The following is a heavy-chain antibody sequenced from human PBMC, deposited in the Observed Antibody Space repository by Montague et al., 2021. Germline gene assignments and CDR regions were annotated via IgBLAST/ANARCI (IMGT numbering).Heavy chain of an antibody. CDR2: IYYNGST. CDR1: GGSTSSTSYY. Sequence: SETLSLTRTVSGGSTSSTSYYWGWIHQPPGKELEFIGVIYYNGSTYHNPSLKSRVTVSIDTSKNQFSLKLISVTAADTAVYFCARSLYCKGGSCYSGFDPWGQGTLATVSS. J-gene: IGHJ5*02. D-gene: IGHD2-15*01. V-gene: IGHV4-39*01. CDR3: ARSLYCKGGSCYSGFDP.